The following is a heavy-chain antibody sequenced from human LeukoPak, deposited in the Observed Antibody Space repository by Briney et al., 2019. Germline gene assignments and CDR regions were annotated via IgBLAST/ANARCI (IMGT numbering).Heavy chain of an antibody. CDR2: ISYHGSDK. CDR3: ARDLLPGTTGAFDI. J-gene: IGHJ3*02. V-gene: IGHV3-30-3*01. CDR1: GFTFNTYT. D-gene: IGHD3-10*01. Sequence: EGSLRLSCAASGFTFNTYTMHWVRQAPGKGLEWVTLISYHGSDKYYADSVKGRFTISRDNSKNTLYLQMNSLRAEDTAVYYCARDLLPGTTGAFDIWGQGTMVTVSS.